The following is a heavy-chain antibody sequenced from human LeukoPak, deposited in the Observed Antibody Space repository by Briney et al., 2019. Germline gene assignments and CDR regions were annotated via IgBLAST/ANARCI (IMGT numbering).Heavy chain of an antibody. J-gene: IGHJ4*02. CDR1: GGSISSYY. CDR3: ARDSGSPTEYYFAY. Sequence: SETLSLTCTVSGGSISSYYWSWIRQPPGKGLEWIGYIYYSGSTDCNPSLKSRVTISVDTSSNQFSLNLSSVTAADTAVYYCARDSGSPTEYYFAYWGQGTLVTVSS. CDR2: IYYSGST. D-gene: IGHD3-10*01. V-gene: IGHV4-59*01.